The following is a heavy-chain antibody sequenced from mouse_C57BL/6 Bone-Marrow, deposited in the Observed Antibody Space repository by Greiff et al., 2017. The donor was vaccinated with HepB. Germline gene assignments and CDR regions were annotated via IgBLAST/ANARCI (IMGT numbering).Heavy chain of an antibody. CDR1: GFTFSDYY. V-gene: IGHV5-16*01. CDR3: ARGIYYYGSSPWFAY. J-gene: IGHJ3*01. D-gene: IGHD1-1*01. CDR2: INYDGSST. Sequence: EVQRVESEGGLVQPGSSMKLSCTASGFTFSDYYMAWVRQVPEKGLEWVANINYDGSSTYYLDSLKSRFIISRDNAKNILYLQMSSLNSEDTATYYCARGIYYYGSSPWFAYWGQGTLVTVSA.